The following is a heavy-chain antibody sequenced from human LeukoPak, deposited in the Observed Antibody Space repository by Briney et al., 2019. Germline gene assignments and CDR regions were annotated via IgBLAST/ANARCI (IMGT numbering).Heavy chain of an antibody. CDR1: GGSISSYY. V-gene: IGHV4-59*01. Sequence: SETLSLTCTVSGGSISSYYWSWIRQPPGKGLEWIGYIYYSGSTNYNPSLKSRATISVDTSKNQFSLKLSSVTAADTAVYYCARSSYSSSPFDFDYWGQGTLVTVSS. J-gene: IGHJ4*02. CDR2: IYYSGST. D-gene: IGHD6-6*01. CDR3: ARSSYSSSPFDFDY.